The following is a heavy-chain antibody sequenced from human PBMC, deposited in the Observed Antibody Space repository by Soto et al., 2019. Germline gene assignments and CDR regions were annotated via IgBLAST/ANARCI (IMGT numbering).Heavy chain of an antibody. V-gene: IGHV3-74*01. D-gene: IGHD3-9*01. CDR2: INDQGGSP. CDR1: GFTFSNYW. J-gene: IGHJ6*02. CDR3: AKNVWGITIFGGMDV. Sequence: EVQLVESGGALVQPGGSLRLSCAASGFTFSNYWMHWVRQAPGKGLVWISRINDQGGSPTYADSVKGRFTISRDNVKNTLYLQMSSLRAEDTAVYYCAKNVWGITIFGGMDVWGQGTTVTVSS.